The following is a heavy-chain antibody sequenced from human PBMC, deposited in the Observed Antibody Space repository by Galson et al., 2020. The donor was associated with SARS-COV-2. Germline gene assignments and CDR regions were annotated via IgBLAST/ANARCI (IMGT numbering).Heavy chain of an antibody. V-gene: IGHV3-30-3*01. CDR1: GFTFSNSA. CDR3: ARGGEESSSWYEGYFDY. J-gene: IGHJ4*02. Sequence: GESLKISCAASGFTFSNSAMHWVRQAPGKGLEWVTVISYDGSNKYYADSVKGRFTISRDNSKNTLYLQMNSLRTEDTAVYYCARGGEESSSWYEGYFDYWGQGTLVTVSS. D-gene: IGHD6-13*01. CDR2: ISYDGSNK.